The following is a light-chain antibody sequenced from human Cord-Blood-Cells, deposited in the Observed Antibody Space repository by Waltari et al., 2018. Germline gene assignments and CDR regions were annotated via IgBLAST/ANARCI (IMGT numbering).Light chain of an antibody. Sequence: EIVLTQSPGTLSLSPGERATLSCRASQSVSSSYLAWYQQKPGQAPRLLIDGASSRATGIPDRLSCSGSGTDFTLTISRLEPEDFAVEYCQQYGSSPWTFGQGTKVEIK. CDR3: QQYGSSPWT. CDR2: GAS. V-gene: IGKV3-20*01. CDR1: QSVSSSY. J-gene: IGKJ1*01.